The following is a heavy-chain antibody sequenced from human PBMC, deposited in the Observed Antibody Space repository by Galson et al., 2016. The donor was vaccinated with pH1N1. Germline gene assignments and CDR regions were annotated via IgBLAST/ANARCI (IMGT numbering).Heavy chain of an antibody. CDR1: GYRFRDYY. D-gene: IGHD6-13*01. J-gene: IGHJ4*01. CDR3: ARVEGRAAAGTTD. Sequence: SVKVSCKASGYRFRDYYVHWVRQAPRHGLEWIGRVDPKTGGTKYGQKFQGRVTMTSDTSITTGYMELTRLKSDDTALYYCARVEGRAAAGTTDWGQGTLVTVSS. CDR2: VDPKTGGT. V-gene: IGHV1-2*06.